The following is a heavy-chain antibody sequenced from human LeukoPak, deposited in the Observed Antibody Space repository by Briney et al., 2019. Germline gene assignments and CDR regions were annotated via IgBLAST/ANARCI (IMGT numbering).Heavy chain of an antibody. CDR1: GFTFSTYW. V-gene: IGHV3-23*01. J-gene: IGHJ4*02. CDR3: AKDYDILTGYYRGGIFDY. Sequence: GGSLRLSCAASGFTFSTYWMSWVRQAPGKGLEWVSAISGSGGTAYYADSVKGRFTISRDNSKNTLYLQMNSLRAEDTAVYYCAKDYDILTGYYRGGIFDYWGQGTLVTVSS. CDR2: ISGSGGTA. D-gene: IGHD3-9*01.